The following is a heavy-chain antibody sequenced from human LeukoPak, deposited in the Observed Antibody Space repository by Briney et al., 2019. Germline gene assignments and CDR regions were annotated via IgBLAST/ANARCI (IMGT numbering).Heavy chain of an antibody. CDR2: IKQGGSEK. Sequence: PGGSLRLSCAASGFTFSSYWMSCVRQAPGKGMEWVANIKQGGSEKYYVDSVKGRFTISRDNAKNSLYLQINSLRAEDTAVYYCARGGYCSGGSSRNFYMDVWGKGTTVTVSS. J-gene: IGHJ6*03. V-gene: IGHV3-7*01. CDR3: ARGGYCSGGSSRNFYMDV. D-gene: IGHD2-15*01. CDR1: GFTFSSYW.